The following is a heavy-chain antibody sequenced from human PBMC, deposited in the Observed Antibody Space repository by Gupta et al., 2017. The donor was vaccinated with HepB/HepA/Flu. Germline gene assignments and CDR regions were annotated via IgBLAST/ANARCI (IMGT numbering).Heavy chain of an antibody. D-gene: IGHD2-2*01. CDR2: ISYDGSNK. V-gene: IGHV3-30*18. CDR1: GFTFSSYG. J-gene: IGHJ4*02. Sequence: QVQLVESGGGVVQPGRSLRLPCAASGFTFSSYGMHWVRQAPGKGLEWVAVISYDGSNKYYADSVKGRFTISRDNSKNTLYLQMNSLRAEDTAVYYCAKSRDPGYCSSTSCYEFDYWGQGTLVTVSS. CDR3: AKSRDPGYCSSTSCYEFDY.